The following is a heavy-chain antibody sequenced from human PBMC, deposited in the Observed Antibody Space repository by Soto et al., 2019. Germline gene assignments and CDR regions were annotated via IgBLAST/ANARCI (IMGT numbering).Heavy chain of an antibody. J-gene: IGHJ5*02. CDR3: ARHPTTYSSSSNWFDP. CDR2: IYPGDSDT. CDR1: GYSFTSYW. D-gene: IGHD6-6*01. Sequence: ESLKSSCKGSGYSFTSYWIGWVRQMPGKGLEWMGIIYPGDSDTRYSPSFQGQVTISADKSISTAYLQWSSLKASDTAMYYCARHPTTYSSSSNWFDPWGQGTLVTVSS. V-gene: IGHV5-51*01.